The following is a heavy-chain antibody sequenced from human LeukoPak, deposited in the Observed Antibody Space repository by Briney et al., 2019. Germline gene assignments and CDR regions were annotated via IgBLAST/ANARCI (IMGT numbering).Heavy chain of an antibody. CDR2: MNPNSGNT. V-gene: IGHV1-8*01. CDR1: GYTFTSYD. CDR3: AREPLRTEHIDY. D-gene: IGHD1-14*01. J-gene: IGHJ4*02. Sequence: ASVKVSCKASGYTFTSYDINWVRQATGQGLEWMGWMNPNSGNTGYAQKFQGRVTMTRDTSTGTAYMELSSLTSEDSAVYYCAREPLRTEHIDYWGQGTLVTVSS.